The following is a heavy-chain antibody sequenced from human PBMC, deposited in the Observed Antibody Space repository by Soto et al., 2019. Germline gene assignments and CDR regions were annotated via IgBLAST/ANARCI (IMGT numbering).Heavy chain of an antibody. CDR1: GFTFDDYA. D-gene: IGHD4-17*01. J-gene: IGHJ4*02. V-gene: IGHV3-9*01. Sequence: EVQLVESGGGLVQPGRSLRLSCAASGFTFDDYAMHWVRQAPGKGLEWVSGISWNSGSIGYADSVKGRFTISRDNAKNSLYLQMNSLRAEDTALYYCAKELPQYGDYEFGYFDYWGQGTLVTVSS. CDR2: ISWNSGSI. CDR3: AKELPQYGDYEFGYFDY.